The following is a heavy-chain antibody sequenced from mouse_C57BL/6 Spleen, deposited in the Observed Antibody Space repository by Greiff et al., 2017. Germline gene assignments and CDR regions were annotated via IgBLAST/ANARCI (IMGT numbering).Heavy chain of an antibody. CDR1: GYSFTGYY. CDR2: INPSTGGT. D-gene: IGHD3-3*01. Sequence: VQLQQSGPELVKPGASVKISCKASGYSFTGYYMNWVKQSPEKSLEWIGEINPSTGGTTYNQKFKAKATLTVDKSSSTAYMQLKSLTSEDSAVYYCARRGTAGYFDVWSTGTTVTVSS. V-gene: IGHV1-42*01. CDR3: ARRGTAGYFDV. J-gene: IGHJ1*03.